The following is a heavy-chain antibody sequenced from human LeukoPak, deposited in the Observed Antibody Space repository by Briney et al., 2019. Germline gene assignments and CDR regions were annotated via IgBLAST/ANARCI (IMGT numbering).Heavy chain of an antibody. Sequence: GGSLRLPCAASGFTFSTSWMHWVRQTPGKGLVWVSVINTDGSISVYADSVKGRFTISRDNAKNTLYLQMNSLRPEDTATYYCVRGSTGYLIDYWGQGTLVTVSS. J-gene: IGHJ4*02. V-gene: IGHV3-74*01. CDR2: INTDGSIS. D-gene: IGHD3-22*01. CDR1: GFTFSTSW. CDR3: VRGSTGYLIDY.